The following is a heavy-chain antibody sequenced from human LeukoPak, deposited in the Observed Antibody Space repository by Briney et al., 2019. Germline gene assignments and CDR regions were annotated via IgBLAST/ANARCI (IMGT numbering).Heavy chain of an antibody. V-gene: IGHV1-8*01. J-gene: IGHJ1*01. Sequence: ASVKVSCKASGYTFTSYDINWVRQATGQGLEWMGWMNPNSGNTGYAQKFQGRVTMTRNTSISTAYMELSSLRSEDTAVYYCARGNTYYDYVWGSYRYRYRQHWGQGTLVTVSS. CDR2: MNPNSGNT. D-gene: IGHD3-16*02. CDR1: GYTFTSYD. CDR3: ARGNTYYDYVWGSYRYRYRQH.